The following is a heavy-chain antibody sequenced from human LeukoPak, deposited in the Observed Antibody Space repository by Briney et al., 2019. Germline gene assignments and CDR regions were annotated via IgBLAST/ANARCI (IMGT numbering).Heavy chain of an antibody. CDR2: ISSSSSYI. CDR3: AREGDIVVVPADLDY. V-gene: IGHV3-21*01. CDR1: GFTFSSYS. D-gene: IGHD2-2*01. Sequence: GGSLRLSCAASGFTFSSYSMNWVRQAPGKGLEWVSSISSSSSYIYYADSVKGRFTISKDNAKNSLYLQMNSLRAEDTAVYYCAREGDIVVVPADLDYWGQGTLVTVSS. J-gene: IGHJ4*02.